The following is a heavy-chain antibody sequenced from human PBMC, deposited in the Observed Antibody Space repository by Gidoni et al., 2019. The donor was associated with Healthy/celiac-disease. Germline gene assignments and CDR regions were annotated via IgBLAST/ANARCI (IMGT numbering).Heavy chain of an antibody. Sequence: QLQLQESGPGLVKPSETLSLPCTVSGGSISSSSYYWGWIRQPPGKGLEWIGSIYYSGSTYYNPSLKSRVTISVDTSKNQFSLKLSSVTAADTAVYYCARHQEVITTYWYFDLWGRGTLVTVSS. V-gene: IGHV4-39*01. J-gene: IGHJ2*01. D-gene: IGHD3-22*01. CDR1: GGSISSSSYY. CDR2: IYYSGST. CDR3: ARHQEVITTYWYFDL.